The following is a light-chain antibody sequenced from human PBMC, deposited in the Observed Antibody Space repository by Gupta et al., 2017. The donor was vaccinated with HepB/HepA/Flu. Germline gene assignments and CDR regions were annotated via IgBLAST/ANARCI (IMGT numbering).Light chain of an antibody. J-gene: IGLJ2*01. CDR3: QAWDSSTALV. Sequence: SSELTQPPSVSVSPGQTASITCSGDKLGDKYACWYQQKPGQSPVLVIYHVSKRAAGILERFSGSNSGNTATLTISGTQEMDEAEYYCQAWDSSTALVFGGGTKLTVL. V-gene: IGLV3-1*01. CDR1: KLGDKY. CDR2: HVS.